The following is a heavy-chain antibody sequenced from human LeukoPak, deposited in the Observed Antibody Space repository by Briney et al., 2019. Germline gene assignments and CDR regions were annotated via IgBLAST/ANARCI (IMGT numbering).Heavy chain of an antibody. J-gene: IGHJ4*02. CDR3: ARLRGYSGYDLNYYFDY. D-gene: IGHD5-12*01. Sequence: PSETLSLTCTVSGGSISSGGYYWSWICQHPGKGLEWIGYIYYSGSTYYNPSLKSRVIISVDTSKNQFSLKLSSVTAADTAVYYCARLRGYSGYDLNYYFDYWGQGTLVTVSS. V-gene: IGHV4-31*03. CDR2: IYYSGST. CDR1: GGSISSGGYY.